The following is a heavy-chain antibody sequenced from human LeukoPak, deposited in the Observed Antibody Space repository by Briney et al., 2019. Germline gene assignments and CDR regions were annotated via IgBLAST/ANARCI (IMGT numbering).Heavy chain of an antibody. CDR2: INPNSGGT. J-gene: IGHJ5*02. D-gene: IGHD1-1*01. V-gene: IGHV1-2*02. Sequence: ASVKVSFKASGYTFTGYYMHCVRQAPGQGLEWMGRINPNSGGTNYAQKFQGRVTMTRDTSISTAYMELSRLRSDDTAVYYCARDPNNWNDGGWFDPWGQRTLATVSS. CDR3: ARDPNNWNDGGWFDP. CDR1: GYTFTGYY.